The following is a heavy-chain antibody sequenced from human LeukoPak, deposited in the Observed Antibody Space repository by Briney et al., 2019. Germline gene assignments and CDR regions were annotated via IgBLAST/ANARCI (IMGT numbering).Heavy chain of an antibody. CDR1: ESTFSSLE. CDR3: AKVAKCYYGSETYYFFEH. J-gene: IGHJ4*02. V-gene: IGHV3-48*03. D-gene: IGHD3-10*01. Sequence: GGPLKPSWAPSESTFSSLEMNGVRKPPGKGLKGFSYISIIGSTIYYADSVKGRFTISRDNAKNSLYLQMNSLRVEDTAVYYCAKVAKCYYGSETYYFFEHWGQGTPVTASS. CDR2: ISIIGSTI.